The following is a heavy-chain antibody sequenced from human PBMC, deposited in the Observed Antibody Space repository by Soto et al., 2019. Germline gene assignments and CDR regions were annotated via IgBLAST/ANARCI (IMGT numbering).Heavy chain of an antibody. V-gene: IGHV1-69*08. D-gene: IGHD4-17*01. CDR1: GGPFSSHT. Sequence: QDQLVQSGAEVKKPGSSVKVSCKAFGGPFSSHTFSWVRQAPGQGLEGMGRIIPALGTTTYAQKFQGRVTITADESVTTVYMELSSLRTEDTAVYYCARPDFGDYWYFDLWGRGTLVTVSS. CDR2: IIPALGTT. CDR3: ARPDFGDYWYFDL. J-gene: IGHJ2*01.